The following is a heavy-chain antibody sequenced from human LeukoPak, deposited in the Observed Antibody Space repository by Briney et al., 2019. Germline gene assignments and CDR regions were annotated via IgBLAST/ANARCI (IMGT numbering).Heavy chain of an antibody. CDR2: ISYDGSNK. V-gene: IGHV3-30*03. J-gene: IGHJ6*02. D-gene: IGHD4-11*01. CDR1: GFTFSSYG. Sequence: GGSLRLSCAASGFTFSSYGMHWVRQAPGKGLEWVAVISYDGSNKYYADSVKGRFTISRDNSKNTLYLQMNSLRSEDTAVYYCASDRRYSNYEPGYYYYGMDVWGQGTTVTVSS. CDR3: ASDRRYSNYEPGYYYYGMDV.